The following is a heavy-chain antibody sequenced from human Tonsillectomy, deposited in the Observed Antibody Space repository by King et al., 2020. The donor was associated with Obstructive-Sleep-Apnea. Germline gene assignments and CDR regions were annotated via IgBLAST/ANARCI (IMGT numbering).Heavy chain of an antibody. J-gene: IGHJ5*02. V-gene: IGHV3-49*03. Sequence: VQLVESGGGLVQPGRSLRLSCTASGFTFDDYAVSWFRQAPGKGLEWVGFIRSKAYGGTTEYAASVKGRFTISRDDSKSIAYLQMNSLETEDTAVYYCTRENWNRSFDPWGQGTLDTVSS. CDR3: TRENWNRSFDP. CDR1: GFTFDDYA. D-gene: IGHD1-1*01. CDR2: IRSKAYGGTT.